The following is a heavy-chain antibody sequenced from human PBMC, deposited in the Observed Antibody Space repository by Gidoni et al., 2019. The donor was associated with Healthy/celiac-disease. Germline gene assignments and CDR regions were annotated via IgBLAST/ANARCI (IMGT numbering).Heavy chain of an antibody. CDR1: GFSLRNARMG. V-gene: IGHV2-26*01. J-gene: IGHJ5*02. Sequence: QVTLKESGPVLVKPTETLTLNCTVSGFSLRNARMGVSWIRQPPGKALEWLAHIFSNDEKSYSTSLKSRLTISKDPSKSQVFLTMTNMDPVDTATYSCARVTRPDYYDSSGTTWFDPWGQGTLVTFSS. CDR3: ARVTRPDYYDSSGTTWFDP. D-gene: IGHD3-22*01. CDR2: IFSNDEK.